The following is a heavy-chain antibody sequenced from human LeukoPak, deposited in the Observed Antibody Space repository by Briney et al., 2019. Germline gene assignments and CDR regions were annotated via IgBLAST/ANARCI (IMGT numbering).Heavy chain of an antibody. CDR1: DGSISSYY. CDR2: IYYSGST. D-gene: IGHD2-2*01. Sequence: PSETLSLTCTVSDGSISSYYWTWIRQPPGKGLEWIGYIYYSGSTSYNPSLESRVTMSVDTSKNQFSLNLTSVTAADTAVYYCARQLPRGYQLLSYFDYWGQGTLVTVSS. J-gene: IGHJ4*02. CDR3: ARQLPRGYQLLSYFDY. V-gene: IGHV4-59*01.